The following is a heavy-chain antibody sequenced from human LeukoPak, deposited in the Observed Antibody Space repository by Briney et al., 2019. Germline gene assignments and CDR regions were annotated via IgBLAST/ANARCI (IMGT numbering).Heavy chain of an antibody. CDR1: GFTYSDYY. D-gene: IGHD6-6*01. J-gene: IGHJ5*02. CDR2: ISSSGSTI. CDR3: ARGGVYSSSSP. V-gene: IGHV3-11*04. Sequence: GGSLRLSCAASGFTYSDYYMSWIRQAPGKGLEWVSYISSSGSTIYYADSVKGRFTISRDNDKNSLYLQMNGLRAEDTAVYYCARGGVYSSSSPWGQGTLVTVSS.